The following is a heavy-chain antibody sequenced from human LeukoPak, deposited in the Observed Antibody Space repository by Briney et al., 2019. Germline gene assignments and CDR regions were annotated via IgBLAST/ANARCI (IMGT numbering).Heavy chain of an antibody. CDR3: ARDLALANFEYSSSSAPDY. V-gene: IGHV3-11*01. CDR1: GFTFSDYY. CDR2: ISSSGSTI. J-gene: IGHJ4*02. Sequence: GGSLRLSCAASGFTFSDYYMSWIRQAPGKGLEWVSYISSSGSTIYYADSVKGRFTISRDNAKNSLYLQMNSLRAEDTAVYYCARDLALANFEYSSSSAPDYWGQGTLVTVSS. D-gene: IGHD6-6*01.